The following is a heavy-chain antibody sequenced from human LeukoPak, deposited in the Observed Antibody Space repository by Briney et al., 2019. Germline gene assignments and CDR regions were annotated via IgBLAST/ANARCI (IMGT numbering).Heavy chain of an antibody. V-gene: IGHV1-2*02. CDR2: INPDSGDT. Sequence: ASVKVSCKASGYTFTDHYVHWVRQAPGQGLEWMGWINPDSGDTSYAQKFQGRVTMTKDTSISTAYMELNRLRSDDTAVYYCASDSAAMTGIGYDYWGQGTLVTVSS. J-gene: IGHJ4*02. CDR1: GYTFTDHY. D-gene: IGHD6-19*01. CDR3: ASDSAAMTGIGYDY.